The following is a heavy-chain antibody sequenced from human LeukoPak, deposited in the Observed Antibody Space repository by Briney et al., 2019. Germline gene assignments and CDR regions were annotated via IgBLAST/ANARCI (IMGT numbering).Heavy chain of an antibody. CDR1: GGSFSGYY. CDR2: INHRGST. V-gene: IGHV4-34*01. J-gene: IGHJ6*02. Sequence: SETLSLTCAVYGGSFSGYYWSWIRQPPGKGLEWIGEINHRGSTNYNPSLKSRVTISVDTSKNQFSLKLSSVTAADTAVYYCARGLGYCSSTSCYTLPRSHYYYYGMDVWGQGTTVTVSS. CDR3: ARGLGYCSSTSCYTLPRSHYYYYGMDV. D-gene: IGHD2-2*02.